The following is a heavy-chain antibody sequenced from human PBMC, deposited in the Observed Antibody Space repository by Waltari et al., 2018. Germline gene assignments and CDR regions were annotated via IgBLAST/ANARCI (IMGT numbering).Heavy chain of an antibody. J-gene: IGHJ4*02. D-gene: IGHD1-7*01. CDR1: GFPFGDYY. CDR3: ARGNNWNYGPKYYFDY. Sequence: QVQLVESGGGLVKPVGSLGLSCVASGFPFGDYYMSWIRQAPGKGLEWVSHIRGSGSSKYYADSVKGRFTISRDNAKNSLYLQMNSVRAEDTGVYYCARGNNWNYGPKYYFDYWGQGSLVTVSS. V-gene: IGHV3-11*04. CDR2: IRGSGSSK.